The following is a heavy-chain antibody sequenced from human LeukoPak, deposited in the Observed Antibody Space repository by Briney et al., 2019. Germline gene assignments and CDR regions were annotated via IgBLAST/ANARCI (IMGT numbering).Heavy chain of an antibody. J-gene: IGHJ3*02. CDR3: ARDPAYGALDI. D-gene: IGHD2-21*01. CDR1: GFTFSNSY. Sequence: GGSLRLSCEASGFTFSNSYMSWVRQAPGKGLEGVAIINPDGSQGSYVDPVKGRFAISRDNALNSLFLQMNSLSAEDTAVYYCARDPAYGALDIWGQGTTVTVSS. V-gene: IGHV3-7*01. CDR2: INPDGSQG.